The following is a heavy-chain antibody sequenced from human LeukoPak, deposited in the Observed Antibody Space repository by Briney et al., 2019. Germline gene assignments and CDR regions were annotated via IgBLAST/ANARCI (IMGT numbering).Heavy chain of an antibody. CDR1: GYSVTDCF. Sequence: GASVKVSCKASGYSVTDCFIHWVRQAPGQGLEWRGWINRNSGGTNYAQKFQARVTMTSDTSISTVYMELSSLRSDDTAVYYCARCGYSYGHFYYWGQGTPVTVSS. CDR2: INRNSGGT. D-gene: IGHD5-18*01. J-gene: IGHJ4*02. V-gene: IGHV1-2*02. CDR3: ARCGYSYGHFYY.